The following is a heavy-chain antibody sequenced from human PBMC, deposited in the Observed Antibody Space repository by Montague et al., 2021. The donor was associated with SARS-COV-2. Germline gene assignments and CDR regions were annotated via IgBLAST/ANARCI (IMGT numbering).Heavy chain of an antibody. J-gene: IGHJ4*02. CDR1: GGSFSGFY. CDR2: ISDSGST. Sequence: SETLSLTCTVYGGSFSGFYWSWFRQPPGKGLEWIGYISDSGSTKYNPSLTSRVTMSVDTSWNQFSLRVNSVTAADTAVYYCARQYSASPAAAYWGQGTLVTVSS. V-gene: IGHV4-59*12. CDR3: ARQYSASPAAAY. D-gene: IGHD4-11*01.